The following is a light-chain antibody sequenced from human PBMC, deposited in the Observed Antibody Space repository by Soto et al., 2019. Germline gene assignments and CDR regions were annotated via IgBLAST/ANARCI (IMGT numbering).Light chain of an antibody. Sequence: QSALTQPASVSGSPGQSITISCTGTSSDVGNYRYVSWYQQHPGKAPKLMVYEVTNRPSEVSDRFSGSKSGNTASLTISGLQAEDEADYYCSSYTTRSTGVFGGGTKVNVL. J-gene: IGLJ3*02. CDR1: SSDVGNYRY. V-gene: IGLV2-14*01. CDR3: SSYTTRSTGV. CDR2: EVT.